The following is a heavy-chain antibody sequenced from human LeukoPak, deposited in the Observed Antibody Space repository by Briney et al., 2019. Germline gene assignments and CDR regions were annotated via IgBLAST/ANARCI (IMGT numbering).Heavy chain of an antibody. CDR1: GFTFSSYR. D-gene: IGHD6-13*01. Sequence: PGGSLRLSCAASGFTFSSYRMHWVRQAPGKGLEWLAVISYDGSNKYYADSVKGRFTISRDNSKNTLYLQMNSLRAEDTAVYYCAKPYSSSWYYFDYWGQGTLVTVSS. J-gene: IGHJ4*02. V-gene: IGHV3-30*18. CDR3: AKPYSSSWYYFDY. CDR2: ISYDGSNK.